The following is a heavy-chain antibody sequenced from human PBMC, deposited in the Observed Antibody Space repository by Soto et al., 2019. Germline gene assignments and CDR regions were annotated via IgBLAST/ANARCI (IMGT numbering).Heavy chain of an antibody. Sequence: SLRLSCAASGFTFDDYAMHWVRQAPGKGLGWVSGISWNSGSIGYADSVKGRFTISRDNAKNSLYLQMNSLRAEDTALYYCAKMTTGTTLGYFDYWGQGTLVTVS. J-gene: IGHJ4*02. D-gene: IGHD1-1*01. V-gene: IGHV3-9*01. CDR3: AKMTTGTTLGYFDY. CDR2: ISWNSGSI. CDR1: GFTFDDYA.